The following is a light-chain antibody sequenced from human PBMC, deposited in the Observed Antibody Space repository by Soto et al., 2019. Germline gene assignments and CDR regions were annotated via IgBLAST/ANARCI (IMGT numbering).Light chain of an antibody. V-gene: IGKV3D-15*01. CDR1: QSVSSN. CDR2: GAS. CDR3: QQYGDYNSPRYS. Sequence: EIVMTQSPATLSVSPGERATLSCRASQSVSSNLAWYQQKPGQAPRLLIYGASTRATGIPARFSGSGSGTEFTLTISSLQSEDFAMYYCQQYGDYNSPRYSFGQGTRLEI. J-gene: IGKJ2*03.